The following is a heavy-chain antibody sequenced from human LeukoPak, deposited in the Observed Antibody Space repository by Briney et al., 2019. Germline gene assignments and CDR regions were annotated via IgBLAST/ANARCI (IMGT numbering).Heavy chain of an antibody. D-gene: IGHD4-17*01. CDR1: GYTFTGYY. V-gene: IGHV1-2*02. CDR3: ARDHGDYSHWLDP. Sequence: ASVKVSCKASGYTFTGYYMHWVRQAPGQGLEWMGWINPNSGGTNYAQKFQGRVTMTRDTSISTAYMQPSSLRSDDMAVYYCARDHGDYSHWLDPWGQGTLVTVSS. J-gene: IGHJ5*02. CDR2: INPNSGGT.